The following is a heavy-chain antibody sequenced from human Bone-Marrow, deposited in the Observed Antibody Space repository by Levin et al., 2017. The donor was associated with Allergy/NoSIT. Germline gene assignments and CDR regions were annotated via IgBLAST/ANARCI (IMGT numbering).Heavy chain of an antibody. Sequence: AGGSLRLSCTASGFIFGDYAISWVRQAPGKGLEWVGFIRNKAYGAATEYGASVKGRFTISRDDSKNIAYLQMNSLKTEDTAVYYCPRATQEDGNGWFIDYWGQGTLVIVSS. CDR3: PRATQEDGNGWFIDY. CDR1: GFIFGDYA. V-gene: IGHV3-49*04. D-gene: IGHD6-19*01. J-gene: IGHJ4*02. CDR2: IRNKAYGAAT.